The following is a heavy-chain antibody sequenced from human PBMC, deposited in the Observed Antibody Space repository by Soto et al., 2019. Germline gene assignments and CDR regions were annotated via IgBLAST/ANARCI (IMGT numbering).Heavy chain of an antibody. CDR3: ARGVPVGAIGRFYFDS. J-gene: IGHJ4*02. V-gene: IGHV3-53*01. Sequence: EVQLVESGGGLIQPGGSLRLSCAASGFTVSNNYMTWVRQAPGKGLEWVSVMYSGGTATSYADSVKGRFTVSRDNLKNTVSLQLDSLKADDTAVYYCARGVPVGAIGRFYFDSWGQVTLVTVSS. CDR1: GFTVSNNY. CDR2: MYSGGTAT. D-gene: IGHD1-26*01.